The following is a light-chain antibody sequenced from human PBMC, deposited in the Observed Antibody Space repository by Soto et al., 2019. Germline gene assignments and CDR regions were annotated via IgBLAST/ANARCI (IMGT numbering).Light chain of an antibody. J-gene: IGKJ4*01. Sequence: DIQMTQSPSTLSASVGDRVTITCRASQSISSWLAWYQQKPGKAPKLLTYAASTLQSGVPSRFSGSGSGTDFTLTISSLQPEDFATYYCQRLSHAFGGGTKVDIK. CDR2: AAS. V-gene: IGKV1-5*01. CDR3: QRLSHA. CDR1: QSISSW.